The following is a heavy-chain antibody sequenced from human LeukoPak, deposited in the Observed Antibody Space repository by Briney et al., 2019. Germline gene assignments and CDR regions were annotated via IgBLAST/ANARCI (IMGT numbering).Heavy chain of an antibody. V-gene: IGHV3-30-3*01. D-gene: IGHD3-3*01. CDR3: ARDINYDFWSGYYKARYYGMDV. Sequence: GGSLRLSCAASGFTFSSYAMPWVRQAPGKGLEWVAVISYDGSNKYYADSVKGRFTISRDNSKNTLYLQMNSLRAEDTAVYYCARDINYDFWSGYYKARYYGMDVWGQGTTVTVSS. J-gene: IGHJ6*02. CDR1: GFTFSSYA. CDR2: ISYDGSNK.